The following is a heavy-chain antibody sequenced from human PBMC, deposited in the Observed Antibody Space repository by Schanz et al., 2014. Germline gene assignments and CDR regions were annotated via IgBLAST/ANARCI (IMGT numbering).Heavy chain of an antibody. J-gene: IGHJ4*02. CDR3: TRDTDYHFDY. CDR1: GFTFSSSW. V-gene: IGHV3-74*01. Sequence: VQLVESGGGLVQPGGSLRLSYSASGFTFSSSWMHWVRQAPGKGLVWVSRTSHDGSFTTFAYSVKGRFTISRDNARNTLYLQMNSLSAEDTAVYYCTRDTDYHFDYWGQGTLVTVSS. D-gene: IGHD4-17*01. CDR2: TSHDGSFT.